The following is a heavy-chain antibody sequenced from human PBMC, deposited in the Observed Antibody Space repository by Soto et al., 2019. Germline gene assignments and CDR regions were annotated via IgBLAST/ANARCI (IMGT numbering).Heavy chain of an antibody. CDR2: IYYSGST. J-gene: IGHJ5*02. Sequence: QLQLQESGPGLVKPSETLSLTCTVSGGSISSSSYYWGWIRQPPGKGLEWIGSIYYSGSTYYNPSLKSRVTLSVDTSKNQFSLKLSSVTAADTAVYYCGGSGSYSWFDPWGQGTLVTVSS. V-gene: IGHV4-39*01. CDR3: GGSGSYSWFDP. CDR1: GGSISSSSYY. D-gene: IGHD1-26*01.